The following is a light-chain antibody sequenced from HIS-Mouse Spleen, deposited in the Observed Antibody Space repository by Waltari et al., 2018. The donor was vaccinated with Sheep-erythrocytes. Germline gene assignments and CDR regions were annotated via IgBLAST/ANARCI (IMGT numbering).Light chain of an antibody. CDR2: DVS. V-gene: IGLV2-11*01. CDR3: CSYAGSYNHV. CDR1: SSDCRGYNY. J-gene: IGLJ1*01. Sequence: QSALTQPRPVSGSPGPSVTISCTGTSSDCRGYNYVHWYQQPPGKAPKLMIYDVSKRPSGVPDRFSGSKSGNTASLTISGLQAEDEADYYCCSYAGSYNHVFATGTMVTVL.